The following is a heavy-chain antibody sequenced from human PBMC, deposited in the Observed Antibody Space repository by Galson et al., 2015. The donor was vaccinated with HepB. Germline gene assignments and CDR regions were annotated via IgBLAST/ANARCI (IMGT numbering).Heavy chain of an antibody. D-gene: IGHD3-10*01. J-gene: IGHJ4*02. CDR3: ASFYYGSGSYSYYFDY. Sequence: SLRLSCAASGFTFSSYAMHWVRQAPGEGLEWVAVIAYDGSNKYYADSVKGRFTISRDNSKNTLYLQMNSLRAEDTAVYYCASFYYGSGSYSYYFDYWGQGTLVTVSS. V-gene: IGHV3-30-3*01. CDR2: IAYDGSNK. CDR1: GFTFSSYA.